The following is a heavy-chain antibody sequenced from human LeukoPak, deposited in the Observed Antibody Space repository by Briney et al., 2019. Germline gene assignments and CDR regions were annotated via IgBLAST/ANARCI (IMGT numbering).Heavy chain of an antibody. Sequence: WASVKVSCKASGYTFTSYAISWVRQAPGQGLGWMGGIIPIFGTANYAQKFQGRVTITADESTSTAYMELSSLRSEDTAVYYCARDQLLVGWFDTWGQGTLVTVSS. V-gene: IGHV1-69*13. CDR2: IIPIFGTA. CDR1: GYTFTSYA. D-gene: IGHD2-2*01. CDR3: ARDQLLVGWFDT. J-gene: IGHJ5*02.